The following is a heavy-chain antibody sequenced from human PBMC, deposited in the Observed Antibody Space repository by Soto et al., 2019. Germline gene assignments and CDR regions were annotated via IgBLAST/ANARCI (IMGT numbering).Heavy chain of an antibody. CDR3: AREKQWLVEDAFDI. Sequence: ASVKVSCKASGSTFTSYGISWVRPAPGQGLYWMGWISAYNGNTNYAQNLQGRVPMTTDTSTRTAYMELRSLRSDDTAVYYCAREKQWLVEDAFDIWGQGTMGTVSS. J-gene: IGHJ3*02. CDR1: GSTFTSYG. CDR2: ISAYNGNT. D-gene: IGHD6-19*01. V-gene: IGHV1-18*01.